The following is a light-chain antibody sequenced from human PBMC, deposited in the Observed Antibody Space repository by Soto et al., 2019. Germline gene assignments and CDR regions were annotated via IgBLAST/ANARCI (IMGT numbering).Light chain of an antibody. V-gene: IGKV1-27*01. CDR3: QKYNTAPLT. Sequence: QMAQSPSSLSASVGDRVTITCRASQSFSTYLAWYQQKPGKVPKLLISGISTLQSGVPSRFSGSGYGTEFTLTISXLQPEDVATYYCQKYNTAPLTFGGGTK. CDR1: QSFSTY. CDR2: GIS. J-gene: IGKJ4*01.